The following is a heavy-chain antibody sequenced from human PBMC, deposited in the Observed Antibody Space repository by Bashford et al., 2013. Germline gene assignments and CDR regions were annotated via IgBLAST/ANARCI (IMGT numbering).Heavy chain of an antibody. Sequence: VRQAPGKGLEVLSGISQVDDTTYYADSVRGRFTISRDNSKNTLYLQMNSLRAEDTAVYYCARAGWSGTWYPWYFDYVGPGNPGHRLL. J-gene: IGHJ4*02. CDR2: ISQVDDTT. V-gene: IGHV3-23*01. D-gene: IGHD6-13*01. CDR3: ARAGWSGTWYPWYFDY.